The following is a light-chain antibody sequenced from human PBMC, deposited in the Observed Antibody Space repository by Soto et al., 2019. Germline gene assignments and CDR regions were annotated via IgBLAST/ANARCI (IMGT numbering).Light chain of an antibody. CDR2: DAS. Sequence: DIVLTQSPGTLSLSPGERAPLSCRASQNVYSNYLAWYQQKPGQAPRLLIYDASNRATGIPARFSGSGSGTDFTLTISSLEPEDFAVYYCQQRSNWLTFGGGTKVDIK. J-gene: IGKJ4*01. V-gene: IGKV3-11*01. CDR3: QQRSNWLT. CDR1: QNVYSNY.